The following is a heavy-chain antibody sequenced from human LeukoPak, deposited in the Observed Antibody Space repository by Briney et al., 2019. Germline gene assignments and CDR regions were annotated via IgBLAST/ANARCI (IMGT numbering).Heavy chain of an antibody. J-gene: IGHJ3*01. CDR2: LDGSGASL. CDR3: AKDSPILTV. Sequence: PGGSLRLSCAASGFSFGTHGMSWVRQGPGKGLEWVSALDGSGASLYYTDSVKGRFTISRDNSKNTLFLQMNSLRAEDTAIYYCAKDSPILTVWGQGTMVTVSS. D-gene: IGHD3-9*01. V-gene: IGHV3-23*01. CDR1: GFSFGTHG.